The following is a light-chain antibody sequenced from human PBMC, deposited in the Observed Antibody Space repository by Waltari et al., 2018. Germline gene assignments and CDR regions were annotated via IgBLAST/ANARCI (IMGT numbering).Light chain of an antibody. Sequence: EIVMTQSPATLSVSPGERATLSCRASQRVRSNFAWYQQKPGQAPMLRIYGASTRATGIPARFSGSGSGTEFTLTISSLQSEDFAVYYCQQYNNWPPLTVGGGTKVEIK. V-gene: IGKV3-15*01. CDR3: QQYNNWPPLT. J-gene: IGKJ4*01. CDR2: GAS. CDR1: QRVRSN.